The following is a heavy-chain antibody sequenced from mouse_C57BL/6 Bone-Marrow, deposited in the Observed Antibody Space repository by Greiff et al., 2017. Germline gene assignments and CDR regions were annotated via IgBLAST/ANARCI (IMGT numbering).Heavy chain of an antibody. CDR1: GYSFTDYN. Sequence: VQLQQSGPELVKPGASVQISCKASGYSFTDYNLNWVKQSNGKSLAWIVVINPNYGTTSYNQKFKGKATVTVDPSSSTAYMQLNSLTSEDSAVYYCARYDYEAWFAYWGQGTLVTVSA. CDR2: INPNYGTT. CDR3: ARYDYEAWFAY. V-gene: IGHV1-39*01. D-gene: IGHD2-4*01. J-gene: IGHJ3*01.